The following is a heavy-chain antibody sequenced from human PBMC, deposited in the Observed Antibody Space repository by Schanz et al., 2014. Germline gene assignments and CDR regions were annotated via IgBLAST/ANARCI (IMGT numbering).Heavy chain of an antibody. CDR1: GFTFSSYT. J-gene: IGHJ4*02. D-gene: IGHD3-16*01. CDR2: ISSTSTYL. CDR3: ARGTPFLCDY. V-gene: IGHV3-21*01. Sequence: EVQLVESGGGLVKPGDSLRLSCAASGFTFSSYTMKWVRQAPGKGLEWVSSISSTSTYLYYADSVKGRFTISRDSARNSLYLQMSSLRAEDTAVYYCARGTPFLCDYWGQGAVVIVSS.